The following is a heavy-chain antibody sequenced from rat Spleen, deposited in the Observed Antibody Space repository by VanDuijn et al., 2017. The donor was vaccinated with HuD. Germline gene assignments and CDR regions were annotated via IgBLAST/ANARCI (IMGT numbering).Heavy chain of an antibody. Sequence: QVQLKESGPGLVQPSQTLSLTCTVSGFSLTSNSVTWVRQFPGKGLEWMGAIWRSGSTEYNSGLKSRLSISRDTAKSQVFLKMSSLQTEDTATYYCAREGYPGITTGFAYWGQGTLVTVSS. CDR1: GFSLTSNS. CDR3: AREGYPGITTGFAY. J-gene: IGHJ3*01. V-gene: IGHV2-1*01. D-gene: IGHD1-4*01. CDR2: IWRSGST.